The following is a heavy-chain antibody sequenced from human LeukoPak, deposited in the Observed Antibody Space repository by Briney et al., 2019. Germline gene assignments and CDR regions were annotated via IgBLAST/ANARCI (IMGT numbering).Heavy chain of an antibody. V-gene: IGHV1-69*05. CDR2: IIPIFGTA. D-gene: IGHD5-18*01. CDR1: GGTFSSYA. J-gene: IGHJ5*02. CDR3: ARAGYSYGPANNWFDP. Sequence: SVKVSCKASGGTFSSYAISWVRQAPGQGLEWMGGIIPIFGTANYAQKFQGRVTITTDESTSTAYMELSSLRSEDTAVYYCARAGYSYGPANNWFDPWGQGTLVTVSS.